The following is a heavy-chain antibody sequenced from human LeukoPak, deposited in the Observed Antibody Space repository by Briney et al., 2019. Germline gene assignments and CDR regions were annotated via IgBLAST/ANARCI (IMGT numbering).Heavy chain of an antibody. D-gene: IGHD2-2*01. CDR2: IRYDGSNK. V-gene: IGHV3-30*02. J-gene: IGHJ6*03. CDR1: RFIFSDYG. Sequence: GGSLRLSCAASRFIFSDYGMHWVRQAPGKGLEWVAFIRYDGSNKYYAESVKGRFTISRDNSKNTLYLQMNSLRAEDTAVYYCAKEAGYQLPKYYYYYMDVWGKGTTVTVSS. CDR3: AKEAGYQLPKYYYYYMDV.